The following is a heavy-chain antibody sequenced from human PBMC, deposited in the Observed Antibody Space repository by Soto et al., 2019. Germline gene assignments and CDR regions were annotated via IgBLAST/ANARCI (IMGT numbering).Heavy chain of an antibody. CDR1: GGSINSYY. V-gene: IGHV4-59*01. D-gene: IGHD4-4*01. CDR3: ARGSYSNLPNY. J-gene: IGHJ4*02. Sequence: PSETLSLTCTVSGGSINSYYWSWIRQPPGKGLEWIGYIYYSGNTNYNPSLKSRVTMSIDTSKNQFSLKLNSVTAADTAVYYCARGSYSNLPNYWGQGTLVTVSS. CDR2: IYYSGNT.